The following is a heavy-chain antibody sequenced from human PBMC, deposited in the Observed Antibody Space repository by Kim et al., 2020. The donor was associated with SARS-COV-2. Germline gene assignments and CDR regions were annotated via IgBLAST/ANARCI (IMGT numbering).Heavy chain of an antibody. CDR1: GGSFSGYY. Sequence: SETLSLTCAVYGGSFSGYYWSWIRQPPGKGLEWIGEINHSGSTNYNPSLKSRVTISVDTSKNQFSLKLSSVTAADTAVYYCASRGYYYGSGSYAVWGQGTTVTVSS. J-gene: IGHJ6*02. CDR2: INHSGST. V-gene: IGHV4-34*01. D-gene: IGHD3-10*01. CDR3: ASRGYYYGSGSYAV.